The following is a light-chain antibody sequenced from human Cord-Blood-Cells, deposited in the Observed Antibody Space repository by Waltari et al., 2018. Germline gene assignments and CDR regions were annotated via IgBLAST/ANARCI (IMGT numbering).Light chain of an antibody. CDR3: AAWDDSLSGVV. CDR2: RNN. Sequence: QSVLTQPPSASETPGQKVTISCSGSSPNLGTNYVYCYQHPPGTAPKLLIYRNNQRPSGVPDRFSGSKSGTSASLAISGLRSEDEADYYCAAWDDSLSGVVFGGGTKLTVL. V-gene: IGLV1-47*01. CDR1: SPNLGTNY. J-gene: IGLJ2*01.